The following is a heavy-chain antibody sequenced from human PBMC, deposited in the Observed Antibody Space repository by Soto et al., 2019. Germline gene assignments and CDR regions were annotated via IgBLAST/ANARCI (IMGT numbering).Heavy chain of an antibody. Sequence: QLQLQESGSGLVKPSQTLSLTCAVSGGSISGGGHSRSWIRQPPGKGLEWIGYIYHTGNTYYNPSLKTRVTISVDRSKNQFSLKLSSVTAADTAVYYCARGSYGSGTYYEDLVFDYWGQGTLVTVSS. D-gene: IGHD3-10*01. CDR2: IYHTGNT. J-gene: IGHJ4*02. CDR1: GGSISGGGHS. V-gene: IGHV4-30-2*01. CDR3: ARGSYGSGTYYEDLVFDY.